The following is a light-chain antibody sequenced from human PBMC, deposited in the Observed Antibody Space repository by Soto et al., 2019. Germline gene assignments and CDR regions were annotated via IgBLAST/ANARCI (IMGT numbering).Light chain of an antibody. CDR3: QQSNNWPYT. J-gene: IGKJ2*01. CDR2: GAS. V-gene: IGKV3-15*01. Sequence: EIVLTQSPGTLSVSPGERANLSCRASQSVSTNLAWFQQKPGQAPRLLIYGASTRATGIPARFSGSGSGTEFNLTINRLQSEDLAVYYCQQSNNWPYTFGQGTKLEV. CDR1: QSVSTN.